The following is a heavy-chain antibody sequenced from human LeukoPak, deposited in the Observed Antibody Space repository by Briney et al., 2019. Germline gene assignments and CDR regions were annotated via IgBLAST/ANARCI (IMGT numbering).Heavy chain of an antibody. CDR3: AKYSSYYYYGMDV. CDR1: GGTFSSYA. Sequence: GASVKVSCKASGGTFSSYAISWVRQAPGQGLEWMGGIIPIFGTANYAQKFQGRVTITADESTSTAYMELSSLRSEDTAVYYCAKYSSYYYYGMDVWGQGTTVTVSS. CDR2: IIPIFGTA. J-gene: IGHJ6*02. D-gene: IGHD2/OR15-2a*01. V-gene: IGHV1-69*13.